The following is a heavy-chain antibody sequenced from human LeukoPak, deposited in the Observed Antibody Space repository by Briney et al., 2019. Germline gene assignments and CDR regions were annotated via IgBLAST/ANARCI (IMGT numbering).Heavy chain of an antibody. J-gene: IGHJ4*02. V-gene: IGHV3-21*01. Sequence: PGGSLRLSCAAPGVTFSGYSVNWVRQAPGKGLEWVSSVSSSSSFIYYADSVKGRFTISRDNAKKSLYLQMNSLRAEDTAVYYCARDRVSGFGPDYWGQGTQVTVSS. D-gene: IGHD3-10*01. CDR1: GVTFSGYS. CDR2: VSSSSSFI. CDR3: ARDRVSGFGPDY.